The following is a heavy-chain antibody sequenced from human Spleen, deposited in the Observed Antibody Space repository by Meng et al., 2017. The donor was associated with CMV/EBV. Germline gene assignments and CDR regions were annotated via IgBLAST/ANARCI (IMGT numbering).Heavy chain of an antibody. CDR2: ISSSSSYI. D-gene: IGHD6-19*01. V-gene: IGHV3-21*01. J-gene: IGHJ4*02. CDR3: ARGGSGWYWFDY. CDR1: GFTFSSYS. Sequence: EVQLVASGGGLVKPGGSLRLSCEASGFTFSSYSMNWVRQAPGKGLEGVSSISSSSSYIYYADSVKGRFTISRDNAKNSLYLQMNSLRAEDTAVYYCARGGSGWYWFDYWGQGTLVTVYS.